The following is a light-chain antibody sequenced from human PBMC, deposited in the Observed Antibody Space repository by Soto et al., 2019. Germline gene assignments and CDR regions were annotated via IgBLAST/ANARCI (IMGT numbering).Light chain of an antibody. CDR3: QQYSNWPLT. Sequence: EIVMTQSPATLSVSPGERATLSCRASQSVRSSFLAWYQQKPGQAPSLLIYGASTRATGIPARFSGSGSGTEFTLTITSLQSEDFAVYYCQQYSNWPLTFGGGTKVDI. CDR1: QSVRSSF. V-gene: IGKV3-15*01. J-gene: IGKJ4*01. CDR2: GAS.